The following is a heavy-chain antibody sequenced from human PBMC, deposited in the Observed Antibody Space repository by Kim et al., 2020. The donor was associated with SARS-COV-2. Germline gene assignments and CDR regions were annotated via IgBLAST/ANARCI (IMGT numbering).Heavy chain of an antibody. CDR3: ARLSAGDYWYFDL. V-gene: IGHV4-39*01. Sequence: SETLSLTCTVSGGSISSSSYYWGWIRQPPGKGLEWIGSIYYSGSTYYNPSLKSRVTISVDTSKNQFSLKLSSVTAADTAVYYCARLSAGDYWYFDLWGRG. J-gene: IGHJ2*01. CDR1: GGSISSSSYY. D-gene: IGHD2-21*01. CDR2: IYYSGST.